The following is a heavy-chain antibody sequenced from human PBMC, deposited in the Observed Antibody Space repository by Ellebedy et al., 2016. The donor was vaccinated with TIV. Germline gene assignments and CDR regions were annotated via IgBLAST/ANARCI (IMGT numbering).Heavy chain of an antibody. CDR1: GYTFITFG. V-gene: IGHV1-46*01. CDR2: LDPSDGST. Sequence: AASVQVSCKASGYTFITFGISWVRHAAGHGLEWVGILDPSDGSTSYTQRFQGRSTLTRDTSTTTVYMSLGSLRFADTAMYYCGLASFDYWGQGTQVTVSS. D-gene: IGHD3-9*01. J-gene: IGHJ4*02. CDR3: GLASFDY.